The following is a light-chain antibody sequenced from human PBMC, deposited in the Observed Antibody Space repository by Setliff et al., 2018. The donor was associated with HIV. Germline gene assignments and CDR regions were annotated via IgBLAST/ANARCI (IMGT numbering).Light chain of an antibody. CDR1: SSDVGGYNY. V-gene: IGLV2-14*03. CDR2: DVT. Sequence: QSVLTQPASVSGSPGQSITISCTGTSSDVGGYNYVSWYQQHPDKAPKLIIYDVTKRPSGVSNHFSGSKSDNTASLTISGLQAEDEADYYCSSYTSRTTVVFGGGT. CDR3: SSYTSRTTVV. J-gene: IGLJ2*01.